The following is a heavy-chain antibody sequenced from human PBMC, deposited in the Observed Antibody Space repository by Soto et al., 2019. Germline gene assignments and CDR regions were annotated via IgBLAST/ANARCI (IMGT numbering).Heavy chain of an antibody. V-gene: IGHV3-23*01. CDR1: GFTFSSYA. Sequence: EVQLLESGGGLVQPGGSLRLSCAASGFTFSSYAMSWVRQAPGKGLEWVSGISGSGGSTHYADSVKGRFTISRDNSKNTLSLQMDSLRADDAAVYYCAKGVSGSTYDAFDIWGQGTMVTVSS. J-gene: IGHJ3*02. CDR2: ISGSGGST. D-gene: IGHD1-26*01. CDR3: AKGVSGSTYDAFDI.